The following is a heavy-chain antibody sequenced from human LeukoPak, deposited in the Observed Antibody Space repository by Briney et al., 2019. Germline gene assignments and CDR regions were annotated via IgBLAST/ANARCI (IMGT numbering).Heavy chain of an antibody. D-gene: IGHD6-19*01. V-gene: IGHV3-7*01. J-gene: IGHJ5*02. CDR2: IKQDGSEK. Sequence: PGGSLRLSCAASGFTFSSYWMSWVRQAPGKGLEWVANIKQDGSEKYYVDSVKGRFTISRDNAKNTLYLQMNSLRAEDTAVYYCARALTQWLVRSGPFDPWGQGTLVTVSS. CDR1: GFTFSSYW. CDR3: ARALTQWLVRSGPFDP.